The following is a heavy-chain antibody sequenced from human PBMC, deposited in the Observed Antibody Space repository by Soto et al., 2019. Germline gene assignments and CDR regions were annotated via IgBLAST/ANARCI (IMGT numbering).Heavy chain of an antibody. J-gene: IGHJ5*02. Sequence: PGESLKISCEGSGYSFAGYWIVWVRQMPGKGLEWMGIVYPSDSRTKYSPSFEGQVTFSADTSTNTAYLQWTSLKASDTAMYYCARGNVANWFGPWGQGTLVTV. V-gene: IGHV5-51*01. CDR2: VYPSDSRT. CDR1: GYSFAGYW. CDR3: ARGNVANWFGP.